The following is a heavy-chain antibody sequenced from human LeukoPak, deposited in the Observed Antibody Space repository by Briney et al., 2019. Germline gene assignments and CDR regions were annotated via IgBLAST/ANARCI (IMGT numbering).Heavy chain of an antibody. J-gene: IGHJ5*02. CDR1: GGSFSGYY. CDR2: INHSGST. CDR3: ARVPSGSRFDP. D-gene: IGHD6-6*01. V-gene: IGHV4-34*01. Sequence: PSETLSLTCAVYGGSFSGYYWSWIRQPPGKGLEWIGEINHSGSTNYNPSLKSRVTISIDTSKNQFSLKLSSVTAADTAVYYCARVPSGSRFDPWGQGTQVTVSS.